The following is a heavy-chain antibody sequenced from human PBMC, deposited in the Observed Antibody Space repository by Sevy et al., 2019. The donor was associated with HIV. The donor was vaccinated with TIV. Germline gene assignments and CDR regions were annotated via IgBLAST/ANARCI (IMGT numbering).Heavy chain of an antibody. Sequence: GGSLRLSCAASGFTFNSYAMSWVRQAPGKGLEWVSAISGSGGSTYYADSVKGRFTISRDNSKNTLYLQMNSLRAEDTAVYYCAKDAVSSRRNYYYYMDVWGKGTTVTVSS. CDR1: GFTFNSYA. CDR2: ISGSGGST. D-gene: IGHD6-6*01. V-gene: IGHV3-23*01. CDR3: AKDAVSSRRNYYYYMDV. J-gene: IGHJ6*03.